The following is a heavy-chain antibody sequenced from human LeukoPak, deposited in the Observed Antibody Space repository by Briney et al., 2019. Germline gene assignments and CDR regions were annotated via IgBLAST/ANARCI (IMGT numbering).Heavy chain of an antibody. Sequence: PGRSLRLSCAASGFTFDDYAMHWVRQAPRKGLEWVSGISWNSGSIGYADSVKGRFTISRDNAKNSLYLQMNSLRAEDTALYYCAKDSNYYDSSGYFDYWGQGTLVTVSS. J-gene: IGHJ4*02. V-gene: IGHV3-9*01. D-gene: IGHD3-22*01. CDR3: AKDSNYYDSSGYFDY. CDR2: ISWNSGSI. CDR1: GFTFDDYA.